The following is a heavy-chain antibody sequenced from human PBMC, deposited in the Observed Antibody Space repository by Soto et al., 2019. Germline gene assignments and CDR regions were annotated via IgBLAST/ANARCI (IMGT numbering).Heavy chain of an antibody. Sequence: ASVKVSCKASGYTFTSYGITWVRQAPGQGLEWMGWISAYNGNTNYAQILQGRVTMTTDTPTSTAYMELRSLRSDDTAVYYCARDIGRNRPFGVWGQGTTVTVSS. V-gene: IGHV1-18*01. CDR2: ISAYNGNT. CDR3: ARDIGRNRPFGV. CDR1: GYTFTSYG. J-gene: IGHJ3*01. D-gene: IGHD2-15*01.